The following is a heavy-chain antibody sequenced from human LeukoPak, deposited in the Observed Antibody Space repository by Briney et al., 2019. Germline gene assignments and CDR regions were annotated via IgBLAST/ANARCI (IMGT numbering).Heavy chain of an antibody. V-gene: IGHV3-23*01. D-gene: IGHD5-24*01. J-gene: IGHJ4*02. Sequence: GGSLRLSCAASGFTFNNYAMHWVRQAPEGGLGWVSRICGGGDAIRYADSVKGRFTISRDNFRNILSLQMNTLRAEDSAVYYCVKSDCASDGCKLLNYWGQGILVSVSS. CDR3: VKSDCASDGCKLLNY. CDR2: ICGGGDAI. CDR1: GFTFNNYA.